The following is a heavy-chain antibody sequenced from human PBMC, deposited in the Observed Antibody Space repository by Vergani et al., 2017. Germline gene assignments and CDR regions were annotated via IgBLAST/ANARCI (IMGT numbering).Heavy chain of an antibody. D-gene: IGHD1-26*01. J-gene: IGHJ6*02. V-gene: IGHV3-64*01. CDR2: ISCDGKST. CDR1: GFTFSTFN. Sequence: VQLVESGGGVVQPGGSIRLSCFGSGFTFSTFNMHWVRQIPGKGLEYISGISCDGKSTNYAKSVKGRFIVTRDNSKNSLHLQMGNLRVEDTGIYYCSKDEQYTAPWERGYFHVLDVWGQGTTVSVSS. CDR3: SKDEQYTAPWERGYFHVLDV.